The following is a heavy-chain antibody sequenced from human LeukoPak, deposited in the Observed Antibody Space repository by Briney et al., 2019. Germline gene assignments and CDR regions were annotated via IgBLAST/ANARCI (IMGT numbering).Heavy chain of an antibody. CDR1: GYTLTELS. V-gene: IGHV1-24*01. CDR3: ATVVGYFWSGYYIARGNRRYFQH. D-gene: IGHD3-3*01. Sequence: ASVKVSCKVSGYTLTELSMHWVRQAPGKGLEWMGGFDPEDGEIIYARKCQGRVTMTEDTSTDTAYMELSSLRSEDTAVYYCATVVGYFWSGYYIARGNRRYFQHWGQGTLVTVSS. CDR2: FDPEDGEI. J-gene: IGHJ1*01.